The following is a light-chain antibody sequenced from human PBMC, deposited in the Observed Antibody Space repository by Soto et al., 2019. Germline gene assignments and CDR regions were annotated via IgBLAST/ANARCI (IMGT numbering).Light chain of an antibody. V-gene: IGLV2-14*01. CDR1: SSEIGADDF. CDR2: EVT. Sequence: QSALTQPASVSGSLGRSITISCTGTSSEIGADDFVSWYQHHPDKTPKLIIFEVTYRPTGISHRFSASKSGNTASLTISGLEAEDEAFYYCSSYRKTTFPHVVFGGGTQLTVL. CDR3: SSYRKTTFPHVV. J-gene: IGLJ2*01.